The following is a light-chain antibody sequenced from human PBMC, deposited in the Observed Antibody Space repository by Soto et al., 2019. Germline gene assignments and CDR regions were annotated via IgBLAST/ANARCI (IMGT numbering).Light chain of an antibody. J-gene: IGKJ1*01. CDR1: QSLLYSSNNKNY. CDR2: WAS. CDR3: QQYRTYWT. Sequence: MVMTQSPDSLAVSLGERATINCKSSQSLLYSSNNKNYLTWYQQKPGQPPKLLIYWASTRESGAPDRFSGSGCGTDFTLTTTSLQPDDSATYYGQQYRTYWTFGLGPNVDIK. V-gene: IGKV4-1*01.